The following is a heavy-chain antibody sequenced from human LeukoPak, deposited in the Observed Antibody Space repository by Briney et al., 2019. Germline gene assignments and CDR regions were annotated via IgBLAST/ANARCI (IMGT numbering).Heavy chain of an antibody. D-gene: IGHD3-10*01. CDR1: GYTFTSYG. V-gene: IGHV5-51*01. CDR2: IYPGDSDT. J-gene: IGHJ4*02. CDR3: ARHDYYASGRQPDY. Sequence: GASVKVSCKASGYTFTSYGISWVRQMPGKGLEWMGIIYPGDSDTRYSPSFQGQVTISTDKSISTAYLQWSSLKASDTAMYYCARHDYYASGRQPDYWGQGTLVTVSS.